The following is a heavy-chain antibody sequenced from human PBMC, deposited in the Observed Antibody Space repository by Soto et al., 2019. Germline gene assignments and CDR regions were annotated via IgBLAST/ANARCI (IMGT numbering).Heavy chain of an antibody. Sequence: QVQLVESGGGVVQPGRSLRLSCAASGFTFSSYAMHWVRQAPGKGLEWVAVISYDGSNKYYADSVKGRFTISRDNSKTTLYLQMNSLRAEDTAVYYCARDRRRTYSSSWYGRRRDYYYYGMDVWGQGTTVTVSS. CDR3: ARDRRRTYSSSWYGRRRDYYYYGMDV. V-gene: IGHV3-30-3*01. CDR1: GFTFSSYA. J-gene: IGHJ6*02. CDR2: ISYDGSNK. D-gene: IGHD6-13*01.